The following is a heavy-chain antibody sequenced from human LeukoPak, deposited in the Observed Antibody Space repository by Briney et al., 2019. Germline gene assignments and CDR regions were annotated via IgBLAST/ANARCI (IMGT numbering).Heavy chain of an antibody. V-gene: IGHV4-59*01. CDR2: IYYSGST. D-gene: IGHD6-19*01. Sequence: SETLSLTCTVSGGSISSYYWSWIRQPPGKGLEWIGYIYYSGSTNYNPSLKSRVTISVDTSKNQFSLKLSSVTAADTAVYYRARDESSGWYGGYDYWGQGTLVTVSS. J-gene: IGHJ4*02. CDR1: GGSISSYY. CDR3: ARDESSGWYGGYDY.